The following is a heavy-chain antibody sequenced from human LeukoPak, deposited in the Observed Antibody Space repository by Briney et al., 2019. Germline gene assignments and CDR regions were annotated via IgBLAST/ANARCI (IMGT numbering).Heavy chain of an antibody. D-gene: IGHD6-13*01. Sequence: ASVKVSCKASGYTFTGYNMHWVRQAPGQGPEWMGWMSPDSGGTVFAQKFQGRVTMTRDTSISTAYMELTGLTSDDTAVYYCVKDLYMAAPSPDYWGQGTPVTVSS. CDR1: GYTFTGYN. CDR3: VKDLYMAAPSPDY. V-gene: IGHV1-2*02. CDR2: MSPDSGGT. J-gene: IGHJ4*02.